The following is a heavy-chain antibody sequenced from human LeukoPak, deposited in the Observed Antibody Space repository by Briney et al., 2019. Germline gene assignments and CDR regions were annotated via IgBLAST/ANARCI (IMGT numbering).Heavy chain of an antibody. Sequence: GGSLRLSCAASGFTFSSYWMHWVRQAPGKGLVWVSRINSDGSSTSYADSVKGRFTISRDNAKNTLYLQMNSPRAEDTAVYYCARLPRGILTGYYFDYWGQGTLVTVSS. CDR2: INSDGSST. D-gene: IGHD3-9*01. J-gene: IGHJ4*02. CDR3: ARLPRGILTGYYFDY. CDR1: GFTFSSYW. V-gene: IGHV3-74*01.